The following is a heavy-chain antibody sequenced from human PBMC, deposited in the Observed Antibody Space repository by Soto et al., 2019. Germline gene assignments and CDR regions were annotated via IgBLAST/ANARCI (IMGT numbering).Heavy chain of an antibody. V-gene: IGHV3-30-3*01. D-gene: IGHD4-17*01. CDR2: ISFDGNKK. Sequence: QVQLVESGGGVVQPGRSLRLSCAASGFTFSSYAMHWVRQAPGKGLEWAALISFDGNKKYYADSVKGRFTISRDNSNSTLYLQMNSLGADDTAVYYCARDQTTVRGGFYYYGMDVWGQGTTFTVSS. CDR3: ARDQTTVRGGFYYYGMDV. CDR1: GFTFSSYA. J-gene: IGHJ6*02.